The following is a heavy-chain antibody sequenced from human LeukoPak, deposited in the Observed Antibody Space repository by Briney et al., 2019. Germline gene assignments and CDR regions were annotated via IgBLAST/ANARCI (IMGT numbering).Heavy chain of an antibody. CDR1: GFTFSDYY. Sequence: GGSLRLSCAASGFTFSDYYMSWIRQAPGKGLEWVSYISSSGSAIYYADSVKGRFTISRDNSKNTLYLQMNSLRAEDTAVYYCARVRTVPTSNWFDPWGQGTLVTVSS. J-gene: IGHJ5*02. V-gene: IGHV3-11*01. CDR2: ISSSGSAI. CDR3: ARVRTVPTSNWFDP. D-gene: IGHD4-11*01.